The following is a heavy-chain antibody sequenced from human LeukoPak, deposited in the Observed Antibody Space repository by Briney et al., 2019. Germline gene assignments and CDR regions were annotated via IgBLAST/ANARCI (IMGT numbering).Heavy chain of an antibody. V-gene: IGHV1-18*01. CDR3: ARVGSGSYYYYMDV. Sequence: ASVKVSCKASGYTFTSYGISWVRQAPGQGLEWMGWISVYNGNTNYAQKVQGRVTMTTDTSTSTAYTELRSLRSDDTAVYYCARVGSGSYYYYMDVWGKGTTVTVSS. D-gene: IGHD3-3*01. CDR2: ISVYNGNT. J-gene: IGHJ6*03. CDR1: GYTFTSYG.